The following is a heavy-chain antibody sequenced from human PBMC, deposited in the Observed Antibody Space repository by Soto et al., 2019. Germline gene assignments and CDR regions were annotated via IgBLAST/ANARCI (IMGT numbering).Heavy chain of an antibody. D-gene: IGHD3-3*01. V-gene: IGHV3-15*07. J-gene: IGHJ4*02. CDR1: GFSISNAW. CDR3: NTYPYFWGGHTPL. CDR2: VKSKADGGTA. Sequence: EVQLVESGGGLVKPGGSLRLSCAASGFSISNAWMHWVRQAPGKGLEWVGRVKSKADGGTADYAAPVKGRFTISRDDSKHTQYLQMNSLKMEDTAVYYCNTYPYFWGGHTPLWGQGTLVTVSS.